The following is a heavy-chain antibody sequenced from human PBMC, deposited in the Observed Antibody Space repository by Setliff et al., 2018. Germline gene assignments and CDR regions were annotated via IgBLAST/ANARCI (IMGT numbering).Heavy chain of an antibody. J-gene: IGHJ4*02. V-gene: IGHV5-51*01. CDR3: ARSTVTQDFDY. CDR1: GYTFMTYW. CDR2: IYPGDSDT. Sequence: GESLKISCKGSGYTFMTYWIGWVRQMPGKGLEWMGIIYPGDSDTTYSPSFQGQVTISADKSISTAYLRWSTLKASDTAMYYCARSTVTQDFDYWGQGTLVTVSS. D-gene: IGHD4-17*01.